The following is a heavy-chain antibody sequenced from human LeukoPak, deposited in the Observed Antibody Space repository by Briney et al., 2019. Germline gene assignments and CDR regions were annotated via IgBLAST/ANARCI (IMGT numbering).Heavy chain of an antibody. J-gene: IGHJ4*02. Sequence: GGSLRLSCAVSGITFSNAWMSWVRQAPGKGLEWVGRIKSKSDGETIDYASPVKGRFTISRDDSENTLYLQMNGLKTEDTAVYYCTTYGTFDYWGQGTLVTVSS. D-gene: IGHD3-10*01. CDR1: GITFSNAW. CDR3: TTYGTFDY. CDR2: IKSKSDGETI. V-gene: IGHV3-15*01.